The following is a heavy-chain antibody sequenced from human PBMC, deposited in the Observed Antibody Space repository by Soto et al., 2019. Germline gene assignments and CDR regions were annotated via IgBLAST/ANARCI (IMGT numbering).Heavy chain of an antibody. CDR2: LIPVFCTS. CDR3: ARAVRTGFYGIDV. J-gene: IGHJ6*02. V-gene: IGHV1-69*01. Sequence: QVQLVQSGAEVKKPGSSVKVSCRASGDSFRNYALNWLRQAPGRGLEWMGGLIPVFCTSNYAEKFQGRLKITSDESTSTAYMELSSLTSEDTALYYCARAVRTGFYGIDVWGQGTTVSVSS. CDR1: GDSFRNYA.